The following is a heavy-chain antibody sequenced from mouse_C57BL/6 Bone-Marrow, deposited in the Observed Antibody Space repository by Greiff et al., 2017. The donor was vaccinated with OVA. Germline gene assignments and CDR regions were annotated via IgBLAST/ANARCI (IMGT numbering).Heavy chain of an antibody. CDR1: GFTFSDAW. J-gene: IGHJ4*01. D-gene: IGHD1-1*01. CDR2: IRNKANNHAT. V-gene: IGHV6-6*01. CDR3: RRNYGSFYAMDY. Sequence: EVKVVESGGGLVQPGGSMKLSCAASGFTFSDAWMDWVRQSPEKGLEWVAEIRNKANNHATYYAESVKGRFTISRDDSKSSVYLQMNSLRAEDTGIYYCRRNYGSFYAMDYWGQGTSVTVSS.